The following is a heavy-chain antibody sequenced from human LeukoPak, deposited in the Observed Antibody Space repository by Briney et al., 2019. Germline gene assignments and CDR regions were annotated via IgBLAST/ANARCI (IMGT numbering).Heavy chain of an antibody. D-gene: IGHD2-2*01. Sequence: PSETLSLTCTVSGGSISSGSYYWNWIRQPAGKGLEWIGRIYTSGSTNYNPSLKSRVTISVDTSKNQFSLKLSSVTAADTVVYYCARRYCSSTSCRQYYYYYYYMDVWGKGTTVTVSS. V-gene: IGHV4-61*02. CDR3: ARRYCSSTSCRQYYYYYYYMDV. CDR1: GGSISSGSYY. CDR2: IYTSGST. J-gene: IGHJ6*03.